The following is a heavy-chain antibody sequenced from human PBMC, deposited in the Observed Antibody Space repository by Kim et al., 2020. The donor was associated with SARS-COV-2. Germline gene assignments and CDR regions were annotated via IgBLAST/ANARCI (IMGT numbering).Heavy chain of an antibody. CDR3: ASIELHDAFDI. V-gene: IGHV1-69*02. D-gene: IGHD1-26*01. J-gene: IGHJ3*02. Sequence: NYAQKVQGSATITAYKSTSTAYMELSSLRSEDMAVYYCASIELHDAFDIWGQGTMVTVSS.